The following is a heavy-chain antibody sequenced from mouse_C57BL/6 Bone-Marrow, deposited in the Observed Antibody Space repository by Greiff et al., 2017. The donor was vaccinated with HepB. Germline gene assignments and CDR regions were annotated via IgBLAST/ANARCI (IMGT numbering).Heavy chain of an antibody. D-gene: IGHD2-2*01. Sequence: QVQLKESGAELVKPGASVKMSCKASGYTFTTYPIEWMKQNHGKSLEWIGNFHPYNDDTKYNEKFKGKATLTVEKSSSTVYLELSRLTSDDSAVYYCSSGSTMVTTGYYFDYWGQGTTLTVSS. CDR3: SSGSTMVTTGYYFDY. CDR1: GYTFTTYP. V-gene: IGHV1-47*01. J-gene: IGHJ2*01. CDR2: FHPYNDDT.